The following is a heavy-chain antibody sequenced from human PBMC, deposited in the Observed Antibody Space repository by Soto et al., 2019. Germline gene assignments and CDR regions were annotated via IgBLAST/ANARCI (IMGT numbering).Heavy chain of an antibody. CDR3: ARVSGYCDRYYYYYYMDV. CDR1: GGSISSYY. J-gene: IGHJ6*03. Sequence: QVQLQESGPGLVKPSETLSLTCTVSGGSISSYYWSWIRQPPGKGLEWIGYIYYSGSTNYNPSLKSRVTISVDTSKNQFSLKLSSVTAADTAVYYCARVSGYCDRYYYYYYMDVWGKGTTVTVSS. CDR2: IYYSGST. D-gene: IGHD4-17*01. V-gene: IGHV4-59*01.